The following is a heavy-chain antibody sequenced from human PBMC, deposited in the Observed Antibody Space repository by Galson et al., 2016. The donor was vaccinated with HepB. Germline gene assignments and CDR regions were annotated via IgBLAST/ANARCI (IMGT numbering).Heavy chain of an antibody. J-gene: IGHJ4*02. CDR3: ARGRLGGSSGHLVDY. Sequence: SETLSLTCTVSTDSVSGRSYFWTWIRQPPGKGLGCIGYIYYTGSTNYNPSLKSRVTISLDTSKNQFSLNLSSVTAADTAVYYCARGRLGGSSGHLVDYRGQGTLVTVSS. V-gene: IGHV4-61*01. CDR1: TDSVSGRSYF. CDR2: IYYTGST. D-gene: IGHD6-6*01.